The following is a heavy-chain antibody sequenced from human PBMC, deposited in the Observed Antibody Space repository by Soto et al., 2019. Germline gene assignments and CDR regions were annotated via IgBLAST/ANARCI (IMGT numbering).Heavy chain of an antibody. CDR3: AKKLGIAPFGSYGLDV. D-gene: IGHD3-16*01. J-gene: IGHJ6*02. Sequence: QGELVQSGAEVKKPGSSVKVSCKASGGNFITFASSWVRQAPGQGLEWMGEISPLSSTTKSAHKFQDRVTISADGSSSTVHMELRSLKAEDTAIYFCAKKLGIAPFGSYGLDVWGQGTTVTVSS. CDR1: GGNFITFA. CDR2: ISPLSSTT. V-gene: IGHV1-69*01.